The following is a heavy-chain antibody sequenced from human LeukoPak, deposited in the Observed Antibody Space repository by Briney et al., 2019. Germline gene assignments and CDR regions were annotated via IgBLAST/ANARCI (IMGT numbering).Heavy chain of an antibody. J-gene: IGHJ5*02. D-gene: IGHD6-25*01. CDR3: AKVAKRNWFDP. CDR2: INSGSNTI. Sequence: PGGSLRLSCAASGFTLSSYSMNWVRQAPGKGLEWVSYINSGSNTIYYADSVKGRFTISRDNAKNSLFLHMNSLRADDTAVYYCAKVAKRNWFDPWGQGTLVTVSS. CDR1: GFTLSSYS. V-gene: IGHV3-48*04.